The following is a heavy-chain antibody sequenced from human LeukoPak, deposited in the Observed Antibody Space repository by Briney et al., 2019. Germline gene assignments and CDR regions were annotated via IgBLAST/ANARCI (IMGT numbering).Heavy chain of an antibody. Sequence: GGSLRLSCAVSGFTVSRYYMSWVRQAPGKGLEWVSIIYSGNNTYYADSVKGRFTISRDNSKNTLYLQMNSLRVEDTAVYYCARDRGSGYDPGYFDYWGQGTLVTASS. J-gene: IGHJ4*02. CDR3: ARDRGSGYDPGYFDY. D-gene: IGHD5-12*01. CDR2: IYSGNNT. CDR1: GFTVSRYY. V-gene: IGHV3-66*01.